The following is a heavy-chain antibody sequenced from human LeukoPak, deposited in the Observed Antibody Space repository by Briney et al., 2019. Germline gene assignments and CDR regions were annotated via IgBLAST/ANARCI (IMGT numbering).Heavy chain of an antibody. Sequence: SETLSLTCAVYGGSLRGYYWSWIRQPPGKGLEWIGEINHSGSTNYNPSLKSRVTISVDTSKDQFSLKLSSVTAADTAVYYCARESFLKSGRESDPWGQGTLVIVSS. V-gene: IGHV4-34*01. CDR3: ARESFLKSGRESDP. D-gene: IGHD3-10*01. CDR1: GGSLRGYY. J-gene: IGHJ5*02. CDR2: INHSGST.